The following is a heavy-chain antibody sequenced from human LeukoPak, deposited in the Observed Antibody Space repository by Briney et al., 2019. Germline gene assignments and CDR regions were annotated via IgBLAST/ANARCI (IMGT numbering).Heavy chain of an antibody. D-gene: IGHD3-10*01. J-gene: IGHJ4*02. V-gene: IGHV4-61*01. CDR3: ARDHFGSLDS. Sequence: SETLSLTCTVSGFSVTTDSYCWGWIRQPPGKGLEWIGYDYCGGNTNYDPSLKRRVTISVDTSKNQFSLTLTSATAADTAVYFCARDHFGSLDSWGQGILVTVSS. CDR2: DYCGGNT. CDR1: GFSVTTDSYC.